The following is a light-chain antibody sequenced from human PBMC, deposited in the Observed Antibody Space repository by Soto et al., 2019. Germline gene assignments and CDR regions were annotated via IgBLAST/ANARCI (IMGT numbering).Light chain of an antibody. Sequence: QSALTQPASVSGSPGQSITISCTGTSSDVGGYNYVSWHQQHPGKAPKLMIFEVSNRPSGVSNRFSGSKSGNTASLTISGLQAEDEADYYCSSYTRSSTQVFGTGTKLTVL. CDR2: EVS. CDR3: SSYTRSSTQV. V-gene: IGLV2-14*01. CDR1: SSDVGGYNY. J-gene: IGLJ1*01.